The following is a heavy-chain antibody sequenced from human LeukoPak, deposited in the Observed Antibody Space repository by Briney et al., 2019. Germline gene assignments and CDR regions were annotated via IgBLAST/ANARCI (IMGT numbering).Heavy chain of an antibody. V-gene: IGHV1-8*01. CDR1: GYTFTSYD. Sequence: ASVKVSCKASGYTFTSYDINWVRQATGQGVEWMGWMNPNSGNTGYAQKFQGRVTMTRNTSISTAYMELSSLRSEDTAVYYCARDLTLRYFDWLGTDAFGIWGQGTMVTVSS. J-gene: IGHJ3*02. CDR3: ARDLTLRYFDWLGTDAFGI. D-gene: IGHD3-9*01. CDR2: MNPNSGNT.